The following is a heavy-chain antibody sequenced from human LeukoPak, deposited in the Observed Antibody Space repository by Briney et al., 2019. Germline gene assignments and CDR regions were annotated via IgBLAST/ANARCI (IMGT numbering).Heavy chain of an antibody. CDR2: IYPGDSDT. D-gene: IGHD5-12*01. CDR1: GSSFTTYW. CDR3: ARQITDQSSGYDSIDY. Sequence: GESLKISCQASGSSFTTYWIGWVRQLPGKGLEWMEIIYPGDSDTRYSPSFEGQVTISADKSITTAYLQWSSLKASDTAMYYCARQITDQSSGYDSIDYWGQGTLVTVSS. J-gene: IGHJ4*02. V-gene: IGHV5-51*01.